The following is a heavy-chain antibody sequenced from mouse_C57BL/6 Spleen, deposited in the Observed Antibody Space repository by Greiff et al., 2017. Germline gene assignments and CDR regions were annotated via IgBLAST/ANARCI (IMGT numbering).Heavy chain of an antibody. CDR1: GFSLTSYG. V-gene: IGHV2-5*01. Sequence: VKLQESGPGLVQPSQSLSITCTVSGFSLTSYGVHWVRQSPGKGLEWLGVIWRGGSTDYNAAFMSRLSITKDNSKSQVFFKMNSLQADDTAIYYCAKMIHGSSYSYAMDYWGQGTSVTVSS. CDR3: AKMIHGSSYSYAMDY. D-gene: IGHD1-1*01. J-gene: IGHJ4*01. CDR2: IWRGGST.